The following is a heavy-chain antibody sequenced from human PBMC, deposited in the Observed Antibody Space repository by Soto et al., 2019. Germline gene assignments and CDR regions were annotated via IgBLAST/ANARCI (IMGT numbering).Heavy chain of an antibody. Sequence: ASVKVSCKASGYTFTDYYMEWVRQAPGQGLEWMGWINLNSGDTNFAQQFQGRVTMTRDTSITTAYMDLTRLRSDDAAVYYCARARPPFNWFDLWGQGTLVTVSS. D-gene: IGHD6-6*01. CDR1: GYTFTDYY. CDR3: ARARPPFNWFDL. CDR2: INLNSGDT. V-gene: IGHV1-2*02. J-gene: IGHJ5*02.